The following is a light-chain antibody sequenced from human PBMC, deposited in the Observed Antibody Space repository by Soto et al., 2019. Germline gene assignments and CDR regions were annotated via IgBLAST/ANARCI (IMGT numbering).Light chain of an antibody. CDR1: SSNIGSNS. Sequence: QSVVTQPPSASGTPGQRVTISCSGSSSNIGSNSVNWYQHLPGTAPKLLIYSNNQRPSGVPDRLSGSKSGTSASLAISGLQSEDEADYYCAAWDDSLNGVIFGGRTQLTVL. V-gene: IGLV1-44*01. J-gene: IGLJ2*01. CDR2: SNN. CDR3: AAWDDSLNGVI.